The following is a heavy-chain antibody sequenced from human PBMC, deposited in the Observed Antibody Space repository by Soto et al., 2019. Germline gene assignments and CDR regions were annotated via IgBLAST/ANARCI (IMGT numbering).Heavy chain of an antibody. J-gene: IGHJ4*02. Sequence: GGSLRLSCAASGFTFSSYAMSWVRQAPGKGLEWVSAISGGGGSTYYADSVKGRFTISRDNSKNTLYLQMNSLRAEDTAVYYCAKLSGRYFDWSYFDYWGQGTLVTVSS. CDR2: ISGGGGST. CDR3: AKLSGRYFDWSYFDY. V-gene: IGHV3-23*01. CDR1: GFTFSSYA. D-gene: IGHD3-9*01.